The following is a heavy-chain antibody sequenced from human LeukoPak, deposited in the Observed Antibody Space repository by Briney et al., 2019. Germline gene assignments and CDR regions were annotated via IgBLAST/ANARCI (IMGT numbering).Heavy chain of an antibody. CDR2: IYSGGST. CDR3: ARDHYYGSANSLHYDY. V-gene: IGHV3-53*01. CDR1: GFTVSSNY. J-gene: IGHJ4*02. Sequence: GGSLRLSCAASGFTVSSNYMSWVRQAPGKGLEWVSVIYSGGSTYYADSVKGRFTISRDNSKNTLYLQMNSLRAEDTAVYYCARDHYYGSANSLHYDYWGQGTLVTVSS. D-gene: IGHD3-10*01.